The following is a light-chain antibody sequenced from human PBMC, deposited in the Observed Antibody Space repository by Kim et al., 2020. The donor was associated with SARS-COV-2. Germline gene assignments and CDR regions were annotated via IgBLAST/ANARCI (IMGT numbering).Light chain of an antibody. CDR3: AAWDDSLNGYV. Sequence: GQRVTISWSSSSSNIGSKTVNWYQQLPGTAPKLRIYRNNQRPSGVPDRCSGSKSGTSASLAISGLQSEDEADYYCAAWDDSLNGYVFGTGTKVTVL. V-gene: IGLV1-44*01. J-gene: IGLJ1*01. CDR2: RNN. CDR1: SSNIGSKT.